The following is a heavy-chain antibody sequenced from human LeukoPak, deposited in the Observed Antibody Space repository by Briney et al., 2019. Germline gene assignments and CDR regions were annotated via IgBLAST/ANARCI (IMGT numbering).Heavy chain of an antibody. Sequence: PGGSLRLSCAASGFTFDDYGMSWVRQAPGKGLEWVSGINWNGGSTGYADSVKGRFTISRDNAKNSLYLQMNSLRAEDTAVYYCAKDTASIVVVPASDYWGQGTLVTVSS. D-gene: IGHD2-2*01. CDR2: INWNGGST. CDR1: GFTFDDYG. V-gene: IGHV3-20*04. J-gene: IGHJ4*02. CDR3: AKDTASIVVVPASDY.